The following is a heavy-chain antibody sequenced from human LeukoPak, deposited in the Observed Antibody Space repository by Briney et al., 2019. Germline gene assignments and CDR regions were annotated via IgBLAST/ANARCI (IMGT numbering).Heavy chain of an antibody. V-gene: IGHV1-69*13. CDR2: IIPIFGTA. D-gene: IGHD4-11*01. CDR1: GGTFSSYA. J-gene: IGHJ5*02. CDR3: AVKTSTVTTGWFDP. Sequence: SVKVSCKASGGTFSSYAVSWVRQAPGQGLEWMGGIIPIFGTANYAQKFQGRVTITADESTSTAYMELSSLRSEDTAVYYCAVKTSTVTTGWFDPWGQGTLVTVSS.